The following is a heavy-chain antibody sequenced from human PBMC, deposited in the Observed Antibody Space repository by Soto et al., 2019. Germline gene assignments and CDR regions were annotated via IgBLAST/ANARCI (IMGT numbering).Heavy chain of an antibody. D-gene: IGHD4-4*01. CDR2: IRYTGYT. CDR3: ARGPATVTTNPNNYYYHMDV. V-gene: IGHV4-59*01. CDR1: SASISSSY. Sequence: SETLSLTCTVSSASISSSYWSWIRQPPGGGLEWIGYIRYTGYTDYTRSLKSRVTISVDTSKNQSSLSLTSVTAADTAVYYCARGPATVTTNPNNYYYHMDVWGPGTTVTVSS. J-gene: IGHJ6*02.